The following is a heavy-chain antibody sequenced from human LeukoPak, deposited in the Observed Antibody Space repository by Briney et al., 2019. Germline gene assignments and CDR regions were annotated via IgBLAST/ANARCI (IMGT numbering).Heavy chain of an antibody. Sequence: GGSLRLSCAASGFTFSSNEMSWVRQAPGKGLEWVSYISATGYTIYYTDSVKGRFTFSRDNAKNSLYLQMNSLRAEDTAVYYCARVSRSGSWGFFDYWGQGTLVTVSS. D-gene: IGHD3-16*01. CDR2: ISATGYTI. J-gene: IGHJ4*02. CDR1: GFTFSSNE. CDR3: ARVSRSGSWGFFDY. V-gene: IGHV3-48*03.